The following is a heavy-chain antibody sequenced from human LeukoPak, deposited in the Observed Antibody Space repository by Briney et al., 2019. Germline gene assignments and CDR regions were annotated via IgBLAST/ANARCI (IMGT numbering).Heavy chain of an antibody. CDR3: TTASSGGSFKLYYFDY. D-gene: IGHD2-15*01. CDR1: GFTFSNAW. Sequence: GGSLRPSCAASGFTFSNAWMSWVRQAPGKGLEWVGRIKSKTDGGTTDYAAPVKGRFTISRDDSKNTLYLQMNSLKTEDTAVYYCTTASSGGSFKLYYFDYWGQGTLVTVSS. V-gene: IGHV3-15*01. CDR2: IKSKTDGGTT. J-gene: IGHJ4*02.